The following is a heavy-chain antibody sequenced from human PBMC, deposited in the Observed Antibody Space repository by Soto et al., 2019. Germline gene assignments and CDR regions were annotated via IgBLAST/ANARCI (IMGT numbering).Heavy chain of an antibody. Sequence: SETLSLTCAVSGGSISSSNWWSWVRQPPGKGLEWIGEIYHSGSTNYNPPLKSRVTISVDKSKNQFSLKLSSVTAADTAVYYCARDRWTTTVTTDYGMDVWGQGTTVTSP. CDR3: ARDRWTTTVTTDYGMDV. V-gene: IGHV4-4*02. CDR2: IYHSGST. J-gene: IGHJ6*02. D-gene: IGHD4-17*01. CDR1: GGSISSSNW.